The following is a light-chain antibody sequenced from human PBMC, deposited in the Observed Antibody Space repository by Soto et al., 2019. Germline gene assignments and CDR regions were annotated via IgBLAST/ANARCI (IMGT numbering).Light chain of an antibody. Sequence: EIVLTQSPGTLSLSPGERATLSCRASQSVTNNYLAWYQQKAGQAPRLLIYLASNRAAGTPDRFSGSGSGADFPLTINRREPEDFAVYFCKQYGSSPWTFGQGTKVDIK. CDR2: LAS. CDR3: KQYGSSPWT. CDR1: QSVTNNY. J-gene: IGKJ1*01. V-gene: IGKV3-20*01.